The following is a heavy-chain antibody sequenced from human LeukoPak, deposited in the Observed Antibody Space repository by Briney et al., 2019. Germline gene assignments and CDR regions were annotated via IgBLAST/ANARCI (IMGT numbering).Heavy chain of an antibody. CDR3: ATKVVPAAIGWLQH. CDR1: GFTFSSYA. Sequence: GGSLRLSCAASGFTFSSYAMSWVRQAPGKGLEWVSAISGSGGSTYYAASVKGRFTISRDNSKNTLYLQMNSLRADDTAVYYCATKVVPAAIGWLQHWGQGTLVTVSS. V-gene: IGHV3-23*01. J-gene: IGHJ1*01. CDR2: ISGSGGST. D-gene: IGHD2-2*01.